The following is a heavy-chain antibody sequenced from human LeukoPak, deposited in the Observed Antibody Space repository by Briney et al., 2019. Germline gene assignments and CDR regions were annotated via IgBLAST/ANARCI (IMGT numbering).Heavy chain of an antibody. CDR1: EFTFTSYA. Sequence: PGGTLRLSCAASEFTFTSYAMNWVRQAPGKGLEWDSAISGSGGNTYYADSVKGRFTISRDNAKNSLYLQMNSLRAEDTAVYYCARDRFGIFYGDYDNAYYFYMDVWGKGTTVTISS. J-gene: IGHJ6*03. CDR3: ARDRFGIFYGDYDNAYYFYMDV. D-gene: IGHD4-17*01. CDR2: ISGSGGNT. V-gene: IGHV3-23*01.